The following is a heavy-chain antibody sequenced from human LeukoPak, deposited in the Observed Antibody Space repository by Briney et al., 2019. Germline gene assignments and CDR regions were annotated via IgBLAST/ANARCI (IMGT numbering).Heavy chain of an antibody. V-gene: IGHV3-21*01. CDR3: ARAVNFWSGYYTDSYYYMAV. J-gene: IGHJ6*03. Sequence: PGGSLRLSCTTSGFIFSSYSINWVRQAPGKGLEWVSSISSHSTYTYFADSVKGRFTISRDNARDSLYLQMNSLRAEDTAVYYCARAVNFWSGYYTDSYYYMAVWGKGTPVTVSS. D-gene: IGHD3-3*01. CDR1: GFIFSSYS. CDR2: ISSHSTYT.